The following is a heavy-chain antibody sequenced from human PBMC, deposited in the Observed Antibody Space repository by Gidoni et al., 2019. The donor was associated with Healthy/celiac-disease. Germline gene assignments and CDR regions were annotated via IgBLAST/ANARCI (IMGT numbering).Heavy chain of an antibody. J-gene: IGHJ4*02. Sequence: EVQLVESGGGLVKPGGSLRLSCAASGFPFSSYSMNWVRQAPGKGLEWVSSISSSSSYIYYADSVKVRFTISRDNAKNSLYLQMNSLRAEDTAVYYCATRGYCSGGSCYSADYWGQGTLVTVSS. CDR2: ISSSSSYI. CDR3: ATRGYCSGGSCYSADY. V-gene: IGHV3-21*01. CDR1: GFPFSSYS. D-gene: IGHD2-15*01.